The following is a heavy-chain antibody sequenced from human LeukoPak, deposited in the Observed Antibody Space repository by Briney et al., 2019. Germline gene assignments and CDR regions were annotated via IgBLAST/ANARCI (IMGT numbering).Heavy chain of an antibody. CDR2: INPNSGGT. CDR3: AKHYYDTSGTPRYFDY. J-gene: IGHJ4*02. CDR1: GYTFTGYY. D-gene: IGHD3-22*01. Sequence: ASVKVSCKASGYTFTGYYMHWVRQAPGQGLEWMGWINPNSGGTNYAQKFQGRVTMTRDTSISTAYMELSRLRSDDTAVYYCAKHYYDTSGTPRYFDYWGQGTLVTVSS. V-gene: IGHV1-2*02.